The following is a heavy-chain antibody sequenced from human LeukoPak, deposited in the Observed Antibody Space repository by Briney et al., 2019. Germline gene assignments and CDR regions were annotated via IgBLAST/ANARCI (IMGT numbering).Heavy chain of an antibody. V-gene: IGHV3-33*08. CDR1: GFTFSSYG. CDR2: IWYDGSNK. J-gene: IGHJ4*02. D-gene: IGHD3-22*01. Sequence: GGSLRLSCAASGFTFSSYGMHWVRQAPGKGLEWVAVIWYDGSNKYYADSVKGRFTISRDNSKNTLYLQMNSLRAEDTAVYYCARGYYYDSSGWSDYWGQGTLVTVSS. CDR3: ARGYYYDSSGWSDY.